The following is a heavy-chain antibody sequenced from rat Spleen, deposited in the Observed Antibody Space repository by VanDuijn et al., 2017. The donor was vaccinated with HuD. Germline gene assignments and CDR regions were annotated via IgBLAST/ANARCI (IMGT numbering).Heavy chain of an antibody. CDR3: ASDLPGYNPFDY. CDR1: GFSLTNYH. CDR2: IWTGGNT. Sequence: QVQLKESGPGLVQPSQTLSLTCTVSGFSLTNYHVSWVRQPPGKSLEWMGVIWTGGNTAYHSLHKSRLSISRDISKSQVFLKMNSLQTEDTATYYCASDLPGYNPFDYWGQGVMVTVSS. J-gene: IGHJ2*01. D-gene: IGHD1-4*01. V-gene: IGHV2-43*01.